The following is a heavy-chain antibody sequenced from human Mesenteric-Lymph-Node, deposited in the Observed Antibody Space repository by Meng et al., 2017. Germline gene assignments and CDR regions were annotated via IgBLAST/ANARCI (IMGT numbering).Heavy chain of an antibody. V-gene: IGHV3-74*01. CDR1: GFTFSSYW. Sequence: GQLVGSGGDLVQPGGSLRLSCAGSGFTFSSYWMHWVRQAPGKGLVWISRINTDGSSSSYADPVMGRFTISRDNAKNTLYLQLNSLRVEDTAIYYCTRAGSYRHDYWGQGTLVTVSS. J-gene: IGHJ4*02. CDR3: TRAGSYRHDY. D-gene: IGHD3-16*01. CDR2: INTDGSSS.